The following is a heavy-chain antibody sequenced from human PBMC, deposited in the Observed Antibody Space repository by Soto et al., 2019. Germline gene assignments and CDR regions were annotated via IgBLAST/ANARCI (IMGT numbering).Heavy chain of an antibody. CDR1: GIRFDDYA. CDR2: ITWNSDTT. J-gene: IGHJ4*02. CDR3: AKRDANHSYFDS. Sequence: GGFQSHSRTASGIRFDDYAMHWIRTAPGKGLEWVSGITWNSDTTVYAGSVKGRFTISRNNAKRSLYLQMNSLRPEDTALYYCAKRDANHSYFDSLGQGTLVPVFS. V-gene: IGHV3-9*01.